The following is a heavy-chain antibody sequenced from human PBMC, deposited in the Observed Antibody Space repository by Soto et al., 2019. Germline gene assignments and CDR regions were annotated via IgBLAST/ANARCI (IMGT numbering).Heavy chain of an antibody. CDR3: ARGDGDILSPYGARFPDY. Sequence: PGGSLRLSCAASGFTFSNAWMSWVRQAPGKGLEWVSSISSSSYIYYADSVKGRFTISRDNAKNSLYLQMNSLRAEDTAVYYCARGDGDILSPYGARFPDYWGQGTLVTVSS. CDR2: ISSSSYI. J-gene: IGHJ4*02. CDR1: GFTFSNAW. V-gene: IGHV3-21*01. D-gene: IGHD3-9*01.